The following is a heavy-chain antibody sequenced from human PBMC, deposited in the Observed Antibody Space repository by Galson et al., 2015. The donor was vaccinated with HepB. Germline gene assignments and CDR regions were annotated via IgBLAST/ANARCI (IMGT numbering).Heavy chain of an antibody. J-gene: IGHJ3*01. CDR3: AKGDKLGWSTHDAFHV. CDR1: RLNFNNYA. Sequence: SLRLSCATSRLNFNNYAMHWARQAPGKGLEWVAVISYDGSHKSYADSVKGRFIISRDNSKNTLSLEMNSLRPEDTAIYYCAKGDKLGWSTHDAFHVWGPGTMVTVSS. CDR2: ISYDGSHK. D-gene: IGHD3/OR15-3a*01. V-gene: IGHV3-30*18.